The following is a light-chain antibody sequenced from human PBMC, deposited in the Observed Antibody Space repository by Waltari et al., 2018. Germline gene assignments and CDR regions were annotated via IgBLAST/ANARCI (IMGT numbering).Light chain of an antibody. Sequence: DIHMTQSPSSLSASVGDRVTITCRASWDITDSLAWYQQKPGRAPKVLLFDASSLQSGVPSRFIGSGSGTDFTLTISSLQPEDFATYYCQHYYSTPRTFGRGTTVEIK. V-gene: IGKV1-NL1*01. CDR1: WDITDS. J-gene: IGKJ2*02. CDR3: QHYYSTPRT. CDR2: DAS.